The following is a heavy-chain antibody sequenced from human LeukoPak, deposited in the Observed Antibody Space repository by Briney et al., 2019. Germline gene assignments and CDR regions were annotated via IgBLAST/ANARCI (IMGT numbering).Heavy chain of an antibody. CDR3: ARRVFSSGFDVDV. Sequence: GESLKISCKGSGYSFATYWIGWVRQMPGKGLEWMGINYPGYSDTTYSPSFQGQVTMSADKSISTAYLPSSSLKASDSAMYYCARRVFSSGFDVDVWGQGTMVTVSS. CDR2: NYPGYSDT. CDR1: GYSFATYW. D-gene: IGHD3-9*01. V-gene: IGHV5-51*01. J-gene: IGHJ3*01.